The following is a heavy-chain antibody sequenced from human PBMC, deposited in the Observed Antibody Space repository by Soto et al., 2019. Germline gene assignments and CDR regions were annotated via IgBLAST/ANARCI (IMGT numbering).Heavy chain of an antibody. Sequence: TLSLTCPGSGASISSGGYYGSWIRQHPGKGLEWIGYIYYSWSTYYNPSLKGRVIVSVDTSKNQFSLKLSSVTAADTAVYYCATAGNSSGYYYVTFDYWGQGTLVTVYS. V-gene: IGHV4-31*03. D-gene: IGHD3-22*01. CDR3: ATAGNSSGYYYVTFDY. CDR2: IYYSWST. CDR1: GASISSGGYY. J-gene: IGHJ4*02.